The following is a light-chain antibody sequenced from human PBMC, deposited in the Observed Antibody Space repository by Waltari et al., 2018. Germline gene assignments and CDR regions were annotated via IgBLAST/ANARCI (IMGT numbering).Light chain of an antibody. CDR2: SAS. V-gene: IGKV1-39*01. CDR3: QQSKTIPFT. Sequence: DIPMTQSPYSLSASVGDRVTITCRASQTIDNYLNWYQQKPGKAPKVLIHSASTLQTGVPSRFSGRRSGTDFTLTISSLQPEDFATYYCQQSKTIPFTFGQGTKLEIK. J-gene: IGKJ2*01. CDR1: QTIDNY.